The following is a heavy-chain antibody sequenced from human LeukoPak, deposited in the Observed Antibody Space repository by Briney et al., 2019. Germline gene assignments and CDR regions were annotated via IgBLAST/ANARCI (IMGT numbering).Heavy chain of an antibody. J-gene: IGHJ4*02. CDR2: IYSGGST. D-gene: IGHD3-22*01. CDR3: ARYYYDSRGYEY. V-gene: IGHV3-66*01. CDR1: GFTVSSNY. Sequence: GGSLRLSCAASGFTVSSNYMSWVRQAPGKGLEWVSVIYSGGSTYDADSVKGRFTISRDNSKTTLYLQMNSLRAEDTAVYYCARYYYDSRGYEYWGQGTLVTVSS.